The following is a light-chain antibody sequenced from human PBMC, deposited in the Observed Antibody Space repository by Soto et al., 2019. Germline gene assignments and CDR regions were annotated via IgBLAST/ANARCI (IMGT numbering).Light chain of an antibody. Sequence: DIQMTQSPSSLSTSVGDRVTITCRASQSITNHLSWYQQKPGKAPKLLVYAASSLQSGVPSRFSGGGTGTDFTLTISSLQLEDFATYYCQQTNSAPPTFGQGTKVEIK. CDR3: QQTNSAPPT. J-gene: IGKJ1*01. CDR1: QSITNH. V-gene: IGKV1-39*01. CDR2: AAS.